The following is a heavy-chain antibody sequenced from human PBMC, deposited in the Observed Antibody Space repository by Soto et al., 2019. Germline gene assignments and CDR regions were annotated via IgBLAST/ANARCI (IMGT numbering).Heavy chain of an antibody. Sequence: EVQLLESGGGLVQPGGSLRLSCAASGFIFSSYAMSWVRQAPGKGLEWASGISGSDGSTYYADSVKGRFTISRDNSKNTLYLQMNSLRAEDTAVYYCAKGGYYDFWSGYYHSFDYWGQGTLVTVSS. J-gene: IGHJ4*02. CDR3: AKGGYYDFWSGYYHSFDY. D-gene: IGHD3-3*01. V-gene: IGHV3-23*01. CDR1: GFIFSSYA. CDR2: ISGSDGST.